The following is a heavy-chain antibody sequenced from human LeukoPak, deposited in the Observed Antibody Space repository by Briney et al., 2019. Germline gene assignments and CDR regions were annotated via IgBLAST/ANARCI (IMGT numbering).Heavy chain of an antibody. CDR1: GGSISSGDYY. V-gene: IGHV4-30-4*01. D-gene: IGHD3-22*01. Sequence: SETLSLTCTVSGGSISSGDYYWSWIRQPPGKGLEWIGYIHYSGSTYYNPSLKSRVTTSVDTSKKQISLKLTSVTSADTAIYYGARVPYDSRGYYYFDYWGQGTLVTVSS. J-gene: IGHJ4*02. CDR2: IHYSGST. CDR3: ARVPYDSRGYYYFDY.